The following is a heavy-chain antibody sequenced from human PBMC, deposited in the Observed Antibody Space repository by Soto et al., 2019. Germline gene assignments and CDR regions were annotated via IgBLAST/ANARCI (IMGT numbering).Heavy chain of an antibody. CDR1: GDSISSYY. CDR2: VYKSGST. CDR3: AKVSAVVGTTPNDAFDI. J-gene: IGHJ3*02. V-gene: IGHV4-59*01. Sequence: SETLSLTCTVAGDSISSYYWNWIRQPPGKGLEWIGYVYKSGSTKYNPSLNSRVTMSVDTSKNQFSLKLSSVTAADTAVYYCAKVSAVVGTTPNDAFDIWGQGTMVTVSS. D-gene: IGHD1-7*01.